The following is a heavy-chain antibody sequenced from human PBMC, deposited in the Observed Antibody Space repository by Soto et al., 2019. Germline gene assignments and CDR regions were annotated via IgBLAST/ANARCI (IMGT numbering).Heavy chain of an antibody. CDR1: GFTFSSYW. D-gene: IGHD1-26*01. Sequence: EVQLVESGGGLVQPGGSLRLSCAASGFTFSSYWMHWVRQAPGKGLVWVSRINTDGRSTSYADSVKGRFTISRDNAENTLYLHMTSLRVEHTAIYYCAREPPGRAWAGATDYGGKGTLGTVSS. CDR3: AREPPGRAWAGATDY. CDR2: INTDGRST. J-gene: IGHJ4*02. V-gene: IGHV3-74*01.